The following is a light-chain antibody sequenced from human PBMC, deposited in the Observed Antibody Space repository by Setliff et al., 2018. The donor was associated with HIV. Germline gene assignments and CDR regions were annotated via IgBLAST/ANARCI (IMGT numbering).Light chain of an antibody. J-gene: IGKJ4*01. Sequence: IQLIQSPSSLSASVGDRVTITCRASQNIGSALAWYQQRAGKPPKLLIYDASGLENGVPSRFSGSGSGTDFTFTISSLQPEDFATYYCQQYNNYVLTFGGGTKVDIK. CDR1: QNIGSA. V-gene: IGKV1D-13*01. CDR3: QQYNNYVLT. CDR2: DAS.